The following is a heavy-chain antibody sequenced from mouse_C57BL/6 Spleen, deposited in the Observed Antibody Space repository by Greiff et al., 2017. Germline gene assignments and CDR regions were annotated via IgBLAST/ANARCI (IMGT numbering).Heavy chain of an antibody. J-gene: IGHJ1*03. CDR1: GYTFTSYW. CDR3: ARSNYYGGSHWYFDV. D-gene: IGHD1-1*01. V-gene: IGHV1-69*01. Sequence: QVQLQQPGAELVMPGASVKLSCKASGYTFTSYWMHWVKQRPGQGLEWIGEIDPSDSYTNYNQKFKGKSTLTVDKSSSTAYMQLSSLTSEDSAVYYCARSNYYGGSHWYFDVWGTGTTVTVSS. CDR2: IDPSDSYT.